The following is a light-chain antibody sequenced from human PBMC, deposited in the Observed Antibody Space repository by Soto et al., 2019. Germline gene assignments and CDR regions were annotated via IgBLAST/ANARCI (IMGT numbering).Light chain of an antibody. CDR1: QSVTSN. CDR3: QQYGSSPPWT. J-gene: IGKJ1*01. Sequence: EIVMTQSPVTLSLSPGERATLSCRASQSVTSNLAWYQQKPGQAPRLLIYGASSRATGIPDRFSGSGSGTDFTLTISRREPEDFAVYYCQQYGSSPPWTFGQGTKVDIK. V-gene: IGKV3-20*01. CDR2: GAS.